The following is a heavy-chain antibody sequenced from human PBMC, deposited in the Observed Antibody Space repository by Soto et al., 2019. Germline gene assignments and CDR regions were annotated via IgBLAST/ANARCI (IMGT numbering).Heavy chain of an antibody. D-gene: IGHD3-9*01. CDR3: ARLRYDILTPYAFDI. Sequence: GESLKISCKGSGYSFTSYWIGWVRQMPGKGLEWMGIIYPGDSDTRYSPSFQGQVTISADKSISTAYLQWSSLKASDTAMYYCARLRYDILTPYAFDIWGQGTMVTVSS. CDR2: IYPGDSDT. CDR1: GYSFTSYW. J-gene: IGHJ3*02. V-gene: IGHV5-51*01.